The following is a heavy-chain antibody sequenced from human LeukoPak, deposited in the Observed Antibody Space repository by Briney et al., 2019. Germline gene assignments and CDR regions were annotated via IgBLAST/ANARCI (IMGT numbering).Heavy chain of an antibody. CDR3: ARVGRVFGVDRMDV. Sequence: ASVKVSCKASGYTFTSYDINWVRQATGQGLEWMGWMNPNSGNTGYAQKFQGRVTMTRNTSISTAYMELSSLRSEDTAVYYCARVGRVFGVDRMDVWGKGTTVTVSS. V-gene: IGHV1-8*01. CDR1: GYTFTSYD. D-gene: IGHD3-3*01. J-gene: IGHJ6*03. CDR2: MNPNSGNT.